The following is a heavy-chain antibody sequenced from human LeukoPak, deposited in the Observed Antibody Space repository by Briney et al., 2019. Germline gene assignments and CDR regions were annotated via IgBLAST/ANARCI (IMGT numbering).Heavy chain of an antibody. CDR2: ISWNSGSI. J-gene: IGHJ6*03. Sequence: GRSLRLSCAASRFTFDDYAMHWVRQAPGKGLEWVSGISWNSGSIGYADSVKGRFTISRDNAKNSLYPQMNSLRAEDTALYYCAKDRTPYYYYYMDVWGKGTTVTVSS. CDR1: RFTFDDYA. CDR3: AKDRTPYYYYYMDV. D-gene: IGHD1-14*01. V-gene: IGHV3-9*01.